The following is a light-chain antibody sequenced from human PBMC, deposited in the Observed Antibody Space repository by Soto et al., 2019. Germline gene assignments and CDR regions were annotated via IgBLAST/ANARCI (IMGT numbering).Light chain of an antibody. J-gene: IGKJ4*01. CDR1: QSVSSY. V-gene: IGKV3-11*01. CDR2: EAS. CDR3: QHRSNWPLT. Sequence: EIVLTQSPVTLSLSPGERATLSCRASQSVSSYLAWYQQRPGQAPRLLIYEASNRATGIPARFSGSGSETDFTLTISSLEPEDFAVYYCQHRSNWPLTFGGGTKVEIK.